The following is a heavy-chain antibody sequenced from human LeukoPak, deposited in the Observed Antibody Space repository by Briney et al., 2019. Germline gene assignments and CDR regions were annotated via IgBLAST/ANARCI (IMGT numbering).Heavy chain of an antibody. V-gene: IGHV6-1*01. CDR2: TYYRSTWFN. CDR1: GDSVSSNSVT. D-gene: IGHD2-2*01. J-gene: IGHJ5*02. Sequence: SQTLSLTCALSGDSVSSNSVTWNWIRQSPSRGLEWLGRTYYRSTWFNDYAVSVRGRITVNPDTSKNQFSLHLNSVTPEDTAVYYCARRLTQYDCFDPWGQGILVTVSS. CDR3: ARRLTQYDCFDP.